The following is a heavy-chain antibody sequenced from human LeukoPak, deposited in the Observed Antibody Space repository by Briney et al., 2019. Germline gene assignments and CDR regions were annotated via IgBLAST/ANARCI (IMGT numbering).Heavy chain of an antibody. Sequence: PGGSLRLSCVVSGFTFSNYWMSWVRQAPGKGLEWVANIKQDGSEKNYVDSVKGRFTISRDNAKNSLSLQLDSLRAEDTAVYYCASTQTFDYWGQGTLVTVSS. CDR3: ASTQTFDY. J-gene: IGHJ4*02. CDR2: IKQDGSEK. V-gene: IGHV3-7*03. D-gene: IGHD2-15*01. CDR1: GFTFSNYW.